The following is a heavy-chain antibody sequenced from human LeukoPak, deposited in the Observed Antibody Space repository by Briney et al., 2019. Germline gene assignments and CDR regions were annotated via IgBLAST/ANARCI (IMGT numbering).Heavy chain of an antibody. Sequence: SETLSLTCTVSGGSISSDYYWTWIRQHPGKGLEWIGYIYYSGGTYYNPSLKSRVTISVDTSKNQFFLKLSSVTAADTAVYYCARGDGVVDYWGQGTLVTVSS. D-gene: IGHD4-17*01. CDR1: GGSISSDYY. CDR3: ARGDGVVDY. J-gene: IGHJ4*02. V-gene: IGHV4-31*03. CDR2: IYYSGGT.